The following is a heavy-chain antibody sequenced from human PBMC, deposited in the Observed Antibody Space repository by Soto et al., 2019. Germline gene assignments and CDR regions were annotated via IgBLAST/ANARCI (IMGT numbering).Heavy chain of an antibody. CDR1: GGSISSYY. Sequence: SETLSLTCTVSGGSISSYYWSWIRQPPGKGLEWIGYIYYSGSTNYNPSLKSRVTISVDTSKNQFSLKLSSVPAAVTAVYYCARGLDCTNGVCPRSFYGMDVWGQGTTVTVSS. CDR3: ARGLDCTNGVCPRSFYGMDV. CDR2: IYYSGST. D-gene: IGHD2-8*01. V-gene: IGHV4-59*01. J-gene: IGHJ6*02.